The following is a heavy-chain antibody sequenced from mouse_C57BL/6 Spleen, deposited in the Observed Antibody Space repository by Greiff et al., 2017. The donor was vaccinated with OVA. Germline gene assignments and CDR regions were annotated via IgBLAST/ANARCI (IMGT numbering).Heavy chain of an antibody. CDR2: IDPSDSET. CDR1: GYTFTSYW. D-gene: IGHD1-1*01. CDR3: ARLLRYYFDY. V-gene: IGHV1-52*01. J-gene: IGHJ2*01. Sequence: QVHVKQPGAELVRPGSSVKLSCKASGYTFTSYWMHWVKQRPIQGLEWIGNIDPSDSETHYNQKFKDKATLTVDKSSSTAYMQLSSLTSEDSAVYYCARLLRYYFDYWGQGTTLTVSS.